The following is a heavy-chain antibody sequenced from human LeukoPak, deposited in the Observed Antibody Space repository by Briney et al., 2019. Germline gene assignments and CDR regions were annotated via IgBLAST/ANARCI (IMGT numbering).Heavy chain of an antibody. CDR1: GGSISSSSYY. D-gene: IGHD3-10*01. V-gene: IGHV4-61*05. CDR2: IYYSGNT. CDR3: ARHYGSGTYPLDY. Sequence: SETLSLTCTVSGGSISSSSYYWDWIRQPPGRGLEWIGYIYYSGNTHYNPSLKSRLTISVDTSKNQFSLRLSSVTAADTGVYYCARHYGSGTYPLDYWGQGTLVTVSS. J-gene: IGHJ4*02.